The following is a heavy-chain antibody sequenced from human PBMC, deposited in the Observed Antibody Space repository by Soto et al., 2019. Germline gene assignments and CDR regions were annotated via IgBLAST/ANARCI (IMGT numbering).Heavy chain of an antibody. CDR2: INDDGSDK. CDR1: GFTFSNYW. J-gene: IGHJ4*02. D-gene: IGHD6-13*01. Sequence: GGSLSLSCAVSGFTFSNYWMSWVRQAPGKGLEWVANINDDGSDKYYVDSVKGRFTISRDNAKNSLFLQMNSLRGEDTAVYFCARAPAPGTVDYWGQGTLVTVSS. V-gene: IGHV3-7*04. CDR3: ARAPAPGTVDY.